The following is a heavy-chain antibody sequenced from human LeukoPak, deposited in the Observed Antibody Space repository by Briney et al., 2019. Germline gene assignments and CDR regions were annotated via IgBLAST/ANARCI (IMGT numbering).Heavy chain of an antibody. CDR2: ISTSSSYI. V-gene: IGHV3-21*01. CDR1: GFTFSSYG. CDR3: ARTASHDTRGFGPDYYYYYMDV. Sequence: PGGSLRLSCVGSGFTFSSYGMNWVRQAPGKGLEWVSSISTSSSYIYYSDSLKGRFTISRDNARNSLYLQMNSLRAEDMAVYYCARTASHDTRGFGPDYYYYYMDVWGTGSTVTVSS. D-gene: IGHD3-22*01. J-gene: IGHJ6*03.